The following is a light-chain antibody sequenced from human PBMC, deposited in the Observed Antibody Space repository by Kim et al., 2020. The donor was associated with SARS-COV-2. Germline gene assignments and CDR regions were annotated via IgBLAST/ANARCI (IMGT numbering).Light chain of an antibody. J-gene: IGLJ3*02. CDR1: NVGSNS. CDR2: SDT. CDR3: LVWDDVSDHWV. V-gene: IGLV3-21*04. Sequence: SYELTQPPSVSVAPGQTATFTCGGDNVGSNSVHWYQQKPGQAPVLVISSDTDRPSGIPERFSGSTSGNTAALTIDRVAAGDEADYYCLVWDDVSDHWVFGAGTKLTVL.